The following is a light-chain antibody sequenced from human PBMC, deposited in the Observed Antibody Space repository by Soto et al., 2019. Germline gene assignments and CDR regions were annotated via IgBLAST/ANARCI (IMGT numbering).Light chain of an antibody. CDR1: QSLMYSDGNTY. CDR2: KVS. V-gene: IGKV2-30*01. J-gene: IGKJ1*01. CDR3: LQGTHWPRT. Sequence: DVVMTQSPLSLPVTLGQPASISCRSSQSLMYSDGNTYLNWFQQRPGQSPRRLIYKVSIRDSGVPDRFSGSGTATNFTLKISRVQAEDVGVFYCLQGTHWPRTFGQGTKVEIK.